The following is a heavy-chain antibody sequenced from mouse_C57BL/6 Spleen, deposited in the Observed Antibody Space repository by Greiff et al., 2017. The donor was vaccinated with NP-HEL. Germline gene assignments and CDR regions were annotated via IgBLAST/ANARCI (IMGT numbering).Heavy chain of an antibody. CDR1: GFSLTSYG. CDR2: LWGAGST. D-gene: IGHD1-1*01. V-gene: IGHV2-3*01. J-gene: IGHJ4*01. Sequence: QVQLQQSGPGLVAPSQSLSITCTVSGFSLTSYGVSWVRQPPGKGLAWLGVLWGAGSTNYHSALISRLSISKDNSKSQVFLKLNSLQTDDTATYYCAKGDLRRLYYAMDYWGQGTSVTVSS. CDR3: AKGDLRRLYYAMDY.